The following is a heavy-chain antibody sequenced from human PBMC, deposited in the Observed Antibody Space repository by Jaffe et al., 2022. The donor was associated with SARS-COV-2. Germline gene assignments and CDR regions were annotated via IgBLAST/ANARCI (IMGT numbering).Heavy chain of an antibody. CDR2: IYYSGST. CDR1: GGSISSSSYY. D-gene: IGHD3-22*01. J-gene: IGHJ4*02. CDR3: ARHDGPIVVGQIDY. Sequence: QLQLQESGPGLVKPSETLSLTCTVSGGSISSSSYYWGWIRQPPGKGLEWIGSIYYSGSTYYNPSLKSRVTISVDTSKNQFSLKLSSVTAADTAVYYCARHDGPIVVGQIDYWGQGTLVTVSS. V-gene: IGHV4-39*01.